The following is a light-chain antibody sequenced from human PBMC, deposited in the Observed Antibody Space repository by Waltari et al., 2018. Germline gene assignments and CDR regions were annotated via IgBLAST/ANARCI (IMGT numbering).Light chain of an antibody. Sequence: QSVLTQPPSVSGAPGQRVTISCTGSSANIGAGYDVHWYQQPPGTAPKLPIFGNSNRPSGVPDRFSCSKSGTSASLAITGLQAEDEADYYCQSYDSSLSLYVFGTGTKVTVL. V-gene: IGLV1-40*01. CDR2: GNS. CDR1: SANIGAGYD. J-gene: IGLJ1*01. CDR3: QSYDSSLSLYV.